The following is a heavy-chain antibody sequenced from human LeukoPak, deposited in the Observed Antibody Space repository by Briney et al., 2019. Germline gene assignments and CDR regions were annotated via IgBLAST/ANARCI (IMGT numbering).Heavy chain of an antibody. D-gene: IGHD1-26*01. J-gene: IGHJ4*02. CDR1: GFTFRTYW. CDR2: INPDGTNT. V-gene: IGHV3-74*01. Sequence: GWSLRLSCAATGFTFRTYWMHWVRQAPGEGLVWVSRINPDGTNTIYADSVKGRFTVSRDNANNILYLQMTTLRDEDSAVYYCARASSGSHGDYWGQGTLVTVSS. CDR3: ARASSGSHGDY.